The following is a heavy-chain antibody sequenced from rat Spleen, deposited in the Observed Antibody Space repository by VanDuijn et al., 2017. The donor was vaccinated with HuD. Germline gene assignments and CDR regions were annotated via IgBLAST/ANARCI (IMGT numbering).Heavy chain of an antibody. CDR2: IWSGGST. Sequence: VQLVESDGGLVQPGRSLKLSCAASGFTFSNYGMHWIRQATTKGLEWIGAIWSGGSTDYNLALKSRLSISRDTSKSQVLLKMNSLQTEDTAMYFCVREANYPGITFDYWGQGVMVTVSS. CDR3: VREANYPGITFDY. D-gene: IGHD1-4*01. J-gene: IGHJ2*01. CDR1: GFTFSNYG. V-gene: IGHV2-16*01.